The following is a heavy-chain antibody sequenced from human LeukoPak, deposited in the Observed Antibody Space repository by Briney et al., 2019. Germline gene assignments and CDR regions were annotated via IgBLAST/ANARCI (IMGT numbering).Heavy chain of an antibody. J-gene: IGHJ3*02. Sequence: GGSLRLSCAASGFTFDDYAMHWVRQAPGKGLEWVSLISGDGGSTYYADSVKGRFTISRDNSKNSLYLQMNSLRTEDTAWYYCAKGSRRGSLLYAFDIWGQGTMVTVSS. D-gene: IGHD5-12*01. CDR2: ISGDGGST. CDR1: GFTFDDYA. V-gene: IGHV3-43*02. CDR3: AKGSRRGSLLYAFDI.